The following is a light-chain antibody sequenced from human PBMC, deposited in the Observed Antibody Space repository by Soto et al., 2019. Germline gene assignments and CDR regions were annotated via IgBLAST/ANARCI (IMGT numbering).Light chain of an antibody. CDR2: EVS. J-gene: IGLJ1*01. CDR3: CSYTSSSTLYV. Sequence: QSALTQPAYVSGSPGQSITISCTGTSSDVGGYSYVSWYQHHPGKAPKLMIHEVSNRPSGVSNRFSGSKSGNTASLTISGLQAEDEADYYCCSYTSSSTLYVFGTGTKLTVL. V-gene: IGLV2-14*01. CDR1: SSDVGGYSY.